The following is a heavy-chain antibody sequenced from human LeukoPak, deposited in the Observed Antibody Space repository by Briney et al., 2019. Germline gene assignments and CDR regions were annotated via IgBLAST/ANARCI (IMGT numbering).Heavy chain of an antibody. CDR2: ISYDGSNK. CDR1: GFTFSSYA. J-gene: IGHJ4*02. CDR3: ARSLALAVAGN. V-gene: IGHV3-30-3*01. Sequence: PGGSLRLSCAASGFTFSSYAMHWVRQAPGKGLEWVAVISYDGSNKYYADYVKGRFTISRDNSKNTLYLQMNSLRAEDTAVYYCARSLALAVAGNWGQGTLVTVSS. D-gene: IGHD6-19*01.